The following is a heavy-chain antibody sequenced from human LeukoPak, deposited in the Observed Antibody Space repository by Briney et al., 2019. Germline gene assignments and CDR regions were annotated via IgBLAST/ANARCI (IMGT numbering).Heavy chain of an antibody. CDR3: ARWGIAAAGTSSWFDP. Sequence: GGSLRLSCAASGFTVSSNYMSWVRQAPGKGLEWVSVIYSGGSTYYADSVKGRFTISRDNSKNTLYLQMNSLRAEDTAVYYCARWGIAAAGTSSWFDPWGQGTLVTVSS. CDR2: IYSGGST. V-gene: IGHV3-66*01. CDR1: GFTVSSNY. D-gene: IGHD6-13*01. J-gene: IGHJ5*02.